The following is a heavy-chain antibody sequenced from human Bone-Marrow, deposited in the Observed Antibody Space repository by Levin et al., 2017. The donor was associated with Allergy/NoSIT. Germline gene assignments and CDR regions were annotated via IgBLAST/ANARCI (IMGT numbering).Heavy chain of an antibody. CDR1: GGSISSYY. Sequence: PSETLSLTCTVSGGSISSYYWSWIRQPPGKGLEWIGYIYYSGSTNYNPSLKSRVTISVDTTKNQFSLKLSSVTAADTAVYYCARDNRYCSSTSCNPVYYYYGMDVWGQGTTVTVSS. CDR2: IYYSGST. J-gene: IGHJ6*02. V-gene: IGHV4-59*01. D-gene: IGHD2-2*01. CDR3: ARDNRYCSSTSCNPVYYYYGMDV.